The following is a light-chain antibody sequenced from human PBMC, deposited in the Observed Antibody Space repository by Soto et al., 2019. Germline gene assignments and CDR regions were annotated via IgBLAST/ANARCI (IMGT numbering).Light chain of an antibody. CDR3: KQYALKYRS. CDR2: QAT. V-gene: IGKV1-5*03. CDR1: QNISSW. J-gene: IGKJ4*01. Sequence: DIQMTQSPSTLSASIGDRVTITCRASQNISSWLSWYQQKPGKAPNLLIYQATILEKGVPTRFSGSVSGTDFSLTISKMYPDVFATDCCKQYALKYRSFGGGTKVEIK.